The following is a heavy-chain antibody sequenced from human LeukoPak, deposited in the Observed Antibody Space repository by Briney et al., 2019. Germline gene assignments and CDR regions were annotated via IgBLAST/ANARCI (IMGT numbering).Heavy chain of an antibody. Sequence: GGSLRLSCAASGFTFSSYSMNWVRQAPGKGLEWVSSISSSSSYIYYADSVKGRFTISRDNAKNSLYLQMNSLRAEDTAVYYCAGDRVTDYGDYGLDFDYWGQGTLVTVSS. J-gene: IGHJ4*02. V-gene: IGHV3-21*01. CDR1: GFTFSSYS. CDR2: ISSSSSYI. D-gene: IGHD4-17*01. CDR3: AGDRVTDYGDYGLDFDY.